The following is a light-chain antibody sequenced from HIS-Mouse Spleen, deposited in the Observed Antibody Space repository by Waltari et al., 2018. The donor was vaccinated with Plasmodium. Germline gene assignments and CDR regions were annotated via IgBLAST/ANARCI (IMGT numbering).Light chain of an antibody. CDR3: QSADSSGTPNWV. V-gene: IGLV3-25*03. CDR2: KDS. CDR1: ALPKQY. Sequence: SYELTQPPSVSVSPGQTARITCSGDALPKQYAYWYQQKPGQAPVLVIYKDSERPSGFPERFAGSSSGKTVTLTISGVQAEDEADYYCQSADSSGTPNWVFGGGTKLTVL. J-gene: IGLJ3*02.